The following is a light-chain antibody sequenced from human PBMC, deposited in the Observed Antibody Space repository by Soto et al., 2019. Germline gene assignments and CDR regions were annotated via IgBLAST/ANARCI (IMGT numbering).Light chain of an antibody. CDR3: QQSYSTPPET. V-gene: IGKV1-39*01. CDR1: QSISTN. Sequence: DIQMTQSPSSLSASVGDRVTITCRASQSISTNLNWYQKKPGKAPKLLIHAASSLHSGVPSRFSGSGSGTYFTLTISSLQPDDLATYYCQQSYSTPPETFGQGTKLEIK. CDR2: AAS. J-gene: IGKJ2*01.